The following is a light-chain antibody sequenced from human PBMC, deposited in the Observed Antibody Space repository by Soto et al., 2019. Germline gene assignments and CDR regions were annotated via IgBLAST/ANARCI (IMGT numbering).Light chain of an antibody. Sequence: EIVLTQSPGTLSLSPGERATLSCRASQSVISTYLAWYQQKPGQAPRLLILGGSGRATGIPDRFSGSGSGTDFTLTISRLEPEDFAVYYCQLYGTSMYTFGQGTKLEIK. J-gene: IGKJ2*01. CDR2: GGS. CDR3: QLYGTSMYT. CDR1: QSVISTY. V-gene: IGKV3-20*01.